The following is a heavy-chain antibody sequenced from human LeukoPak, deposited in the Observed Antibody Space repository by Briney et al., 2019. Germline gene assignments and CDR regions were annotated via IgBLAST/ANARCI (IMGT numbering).Heavy chain of an antibody. V-gene: IGHV1-8*02. CDR1: GGTFSSYA. Sequence: ASVKVSCKASGGTFSSYAISWVRQATGQGLEWMGWMNPNGGNTCYAQKFKGRVTMTRNTSISTAYMELSSLRSEDTAVYYCARGGQYYYGSGIYYYYYYYMDVWGKGTTVTISS. J-gene: IGHJ6*03. CDR2: MNPNGGNT. D-gene: IGHD3-10*01. CDR3: ARGGQYYYGSGIYYYYYYYMDV.